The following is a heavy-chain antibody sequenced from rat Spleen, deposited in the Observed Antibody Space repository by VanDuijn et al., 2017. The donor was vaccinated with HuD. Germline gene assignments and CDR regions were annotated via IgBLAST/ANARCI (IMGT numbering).Heavy chain of an antibody. J-gene: IGHJ2*01. CDR1: GFTFTNYA. CDR2: ISPSGGAS. V-gene: IGHV5-19*01. CDR3: TRESFIH. Sequence: EVQLVESGGGLVQPGRSLKLSCAASGFTFTNYAMHWIRQAPTKGLEWVASISPSGGASYYRDSVKGRFTISRDNAKTTLYLQMDSLRSEDTATYYCTRESFIHWGQGVMVTVSS. D-gene: IGHD1-1*01.